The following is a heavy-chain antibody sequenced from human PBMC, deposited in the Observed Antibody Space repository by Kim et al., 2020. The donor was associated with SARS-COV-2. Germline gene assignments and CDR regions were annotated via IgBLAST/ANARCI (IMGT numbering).Heavy chain of an antibody. V-gene: IGHV3-30*18. CDR2: ISYDGSNK. CDR3: AKDIVVVVGRYYYYYGMDV. Sequence: GGSLRLSCAASGFTFSSYGMHWVRQDPGKGLEWVAVISYDGSNKYYTDSVKGRFTISRDNSKNTLYLQMNSLRAEDTAVYYCAKDIVVVVGRYYYYYGMDVWGQGTTVTVSS. D-gene: IGHD2-15*01. J-gene: IGHJ6*02. CDR1: GFTFSSYG.